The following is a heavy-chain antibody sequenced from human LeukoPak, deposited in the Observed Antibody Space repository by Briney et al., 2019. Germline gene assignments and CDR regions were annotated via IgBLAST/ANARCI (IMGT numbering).Heavy chain of an antibody. D-gene: IGHD3-10*01. CDR1: GGSFSGYY. CDR3: ASRPLWFGESPGRWFDP. V-gene: IGHV4-34*01. CDR2: INHSGST. Sequence: SETLSLTGAVYGGSFSGYYWSWIRQPPGKGLEWIGEINHSGSTNYNPSLKSRVTISVDTSKNQFSLKLSSVTAADTAVYYCASRPLWFGESPGRWFDPWGQGTLVTVSS. J-gene: IGHJ5*02.